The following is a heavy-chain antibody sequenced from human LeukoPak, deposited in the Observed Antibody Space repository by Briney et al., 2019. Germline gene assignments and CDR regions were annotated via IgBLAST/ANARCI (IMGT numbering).Heavy chain of an antibody. D-gene: IGHD2-15*01. CDR1: GGSISSGSYY. CDR3: ARPNIRYCSGGACSNDGSDY. CDR2: IYYSGST. V-gene: IGHV4-39*07. J-gene: IGHJ4*02. Sequence: SETLSLTCTVSGGSISSGSYYWGWIRQPPGKGLEWIGSIYYSGSTYYSPSLKSRVTISVDTSKNQFSLKLSSVTAADTAVYYCARPNIRYCSGGACSNDGSDYWGQGTLVTVSS.